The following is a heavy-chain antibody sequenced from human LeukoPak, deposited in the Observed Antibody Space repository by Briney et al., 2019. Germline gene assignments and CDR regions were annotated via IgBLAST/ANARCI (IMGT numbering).Heavy chain of an antibody. V-gene: IGHV4-59*01. D-gene: IGHD5-24*01. Sequence: SETLSLTCTVSGGSISSYYWSWIRQPPGKGLEWIGYIYYSGSTDYNPSLKSRVTISVDTSKNQFSLKLSSVTAADTAVYYCARDRRDGYTHDAFDIWGQGTMVTVSS. CDR1: GGSISSYY. J-gene: IGHJ3*02. CDR2: IYYSGST. CDR3: ARDRRDGYTHDAFDI.